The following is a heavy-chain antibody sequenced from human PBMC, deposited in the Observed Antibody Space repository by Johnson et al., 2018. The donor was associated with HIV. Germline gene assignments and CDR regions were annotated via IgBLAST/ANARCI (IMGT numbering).Heavy chain of an antibody. V-gene: IGHV3-20*04. CDR1: GFTFDDYG. CDR2: INWNGDST. CDR3: ASQRWKQGDAFDI. D-gene: IGHD4-23*01. J-gene: IGHJ3*02. Sequence: VESGGGVVRPGESLTLSCAASGFTFDDYGMTWVRQAPGKGLEWVSGINWNGDSTGYVDSLKGRFTISRDNARNSLYLQMSSLRAEDTAVYYCASQRWKQGDAFDILGQGTMVTVSS.